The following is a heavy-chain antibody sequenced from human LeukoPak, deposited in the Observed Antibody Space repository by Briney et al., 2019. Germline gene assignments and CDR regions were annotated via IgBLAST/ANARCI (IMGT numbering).Heavy chain of an antibody. D-gene: IGHD4-17*01. V-gene: IGHV4-4*07. Sequence: SETLSLTCTVSNGSISIYYWSWVRQPAGKGLEWIGRISASGSTNYNPSLKSRVTMSLDTSKNQFSLKLSSVTAADTAVYYCAREITVTRPFNYWGPGTLVTVSS. CDR3: AREITVTRPFNY. CDR2: ISASGST. J-gene: IGHJ4*02. CDR1: NGSISIYY.